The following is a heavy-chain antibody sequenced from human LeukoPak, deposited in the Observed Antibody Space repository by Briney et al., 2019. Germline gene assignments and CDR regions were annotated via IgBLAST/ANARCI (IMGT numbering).Heavy chain of an antibody. CDR1: GFTFGDYT. Sequence: GGSLRLSCAASGFTFGDYTMHWVRQAPGKGLEWVSLISWDGGSTYYADSVKGRFTISRDNSKNSLYLQMNSLRTEDTAVYYCARVEDTAMVPYYMDVWGKGTTVTVSS. CDR2: ISWDGGST. J-gene: IGHJ6*03. D-gene: IGHD5-18*01. CDR3: ARVEDTAMVPYYMDV. V-gene: IGHV3-43*01.